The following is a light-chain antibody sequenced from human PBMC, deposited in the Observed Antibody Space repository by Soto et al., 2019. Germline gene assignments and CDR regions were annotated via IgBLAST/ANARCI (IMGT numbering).Light chain of an antibody. J-gene: IGLJ3*02. CDR3: GTWDSSLSAEV. CDR1: SSNIGNNY. V-gene: IGLV1-51*02. CDR2: ENN. Sequence: QSVLTQPPSVSAAPGQKVTISCSGSSSNIGNNYVSWYQQLPGTAPKLLIYENNKRPSGIPDRFSGSKSGTSATLGITGLQTGDKADYYCGTWDSSLSAEVFGGGTKLTVL.